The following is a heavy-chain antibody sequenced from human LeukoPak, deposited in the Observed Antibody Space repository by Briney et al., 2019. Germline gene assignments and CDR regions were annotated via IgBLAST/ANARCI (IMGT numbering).Heavy chain of an antibody. J-gene: IGHJ4*02. Sequence: PSETLSLTCTVSGGSISSYYWNWIRQPPGKGLEWIGYIYYSGSTNYNPSLKSRLTISIDTSRNQFSLKLNSMTAADTAVYYCVRNIYTSSYYFDYWGQGTLVTVSS. V-gene: IGHV4-59*01. CDR3: VRNIYTSSYYFDY. D-gene: IGHD6-6*01. CDR2: IYYSGST. CDR1: GGSISSYY.